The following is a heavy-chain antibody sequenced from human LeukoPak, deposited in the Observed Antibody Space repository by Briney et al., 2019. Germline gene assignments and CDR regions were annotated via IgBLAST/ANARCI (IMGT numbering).Heavy chain of an antibody. CDR2: ISYDGSNK. D-gene: IGHD2-2*02. CDR3: ARDYCSSTSCYRGMNWFDP. V-gene: IGHV3-30*03. J-gene: IGHJ5*02. Sequence: GGSLRLSCAASGFTFSSYWMSWVRQAPGKGLEWVAVISYDGSNKYYADSVKGRFTISRDNSKNTLYLQMNSLRAEDTAVYYCARDYCSSTSCYRGMNWFDPWGQGTLVTVSS. CDR1: GFTFSSYW.